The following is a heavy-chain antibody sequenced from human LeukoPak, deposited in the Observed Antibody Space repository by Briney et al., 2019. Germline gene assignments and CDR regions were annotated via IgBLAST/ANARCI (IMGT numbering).Heavy chain of an antibody. CDR1: GFTVDDYA. V-gene: IGHV3-9*01. CDR2: ISWNSGSI. Sequence: AGGPLRLSCAASGFTVDDYAMHWVRQAPGKGLEWVSGISWNSGSIGYADSVKGRFTISRDNAKNSLYLQMNSLRAEDTSLYYCAKLTAAAGSDYWGQGTLVTVSS. J-gene: IGHJ4*02. D-gene: IGHD6-13*01. CDR3: AKLTAAAGSDY.